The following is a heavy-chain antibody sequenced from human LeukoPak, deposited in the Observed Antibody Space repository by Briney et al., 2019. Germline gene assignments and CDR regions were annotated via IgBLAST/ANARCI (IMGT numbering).Heavy chain of an antibody. CDR2: IYYSGST. V-gene: IGHV4-59*01. CDR3: ARSGLDSRYYFGMDV. D-gene: IGHD5-12*01. J-gene: IGHJ6*02. Sequence: ASETLSLTCTVSGGSISSYYWSWIRQPPGGGLEWIGYIYYSGSTNYNPSLKRRVTISLDTSKSQFSLKLRSVTAADTAVYYCARSGLDSRYYFGMDVWGQGTTVTVSS. CDR1: GGSISSYY.